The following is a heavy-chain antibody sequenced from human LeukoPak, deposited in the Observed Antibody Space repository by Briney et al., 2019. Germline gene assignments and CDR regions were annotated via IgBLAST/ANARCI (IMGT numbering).Heavy chain of an antibody. V-gene: IGHV4-34*01. CDR1: GGSFSGYS. D-gene: IGHD5-18*01. CDR2: INHSGST. Sequence: KSSETLSLTCAVYGGSFSGYSWSWIRQPPGKGLEWIGEINHSGSTNYNPSLKSRVTISVDTSKNQFSLKLSSVTAADTAVYYCARGYSYGSLVTYYYYMDVWGKGTTVTVSS. J-gene: IGHJ6*03. CDR3: ARGYSYGSLVTYYYYMDV.